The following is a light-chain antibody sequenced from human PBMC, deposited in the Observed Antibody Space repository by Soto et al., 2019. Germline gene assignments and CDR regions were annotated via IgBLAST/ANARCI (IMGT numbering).Light chain of an antibody. CDR3: QQSYGTPLT. CDR2: AAS. J-gene: IGKJ4*01. CDR1: QSISNY. Sequence: DMEMTQSPSSLSAFVGVRVTITCRASQSISNYLNWYQHKPGKVPKLLIYAASSLQSGVPTRFSGSGSGTDFTLTINSLQPEDFATYYCQQSYGTPLTFGGGTKIEIK. V-gene: IGKV1-39*01.